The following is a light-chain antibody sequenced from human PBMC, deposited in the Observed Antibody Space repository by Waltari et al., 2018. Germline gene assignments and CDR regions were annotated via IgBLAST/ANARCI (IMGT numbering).Light chain of an antibody. Sequence: DIQMTQSPSILSASIGDRVPIPCRASQNIYNWLAWYQQKPGRAPNLLIYEASNLESGVPSRFSGSGSGTEFTLTINSLQPDDFATYYCQQYDAYPYTFGQGAKLEIK. J-gene: IGKJ2*01. CDR2: EAS. V-gene: IGKV1-5*03. CDR1: QNIYNW. CDR3: QQYDAYPYT.